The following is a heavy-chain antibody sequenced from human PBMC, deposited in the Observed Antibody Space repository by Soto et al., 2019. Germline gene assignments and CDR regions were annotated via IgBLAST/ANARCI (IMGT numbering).Heavy chain of an antibody. CDR2: ISYDGSNK. CDR3: AKDPYRLLESLQGYYGMDV. J-gene: IGHJ6*02. V-gene: IGHV3-30*18. D-gene: IGHD2-2*01. Sequence: QVQLVESGGGVVQPGRSLRLSCAASGFTFSSYGMHWVRQAAGKGLEWVAVISYDGSNKYYADSVKGRFTISRDNSKNTLYLQMNSLRAEDTAVYYCAKDPYRLLESLQGYYGMDVWGQGTTVTVSS. CDR1: GFTFSSYG.